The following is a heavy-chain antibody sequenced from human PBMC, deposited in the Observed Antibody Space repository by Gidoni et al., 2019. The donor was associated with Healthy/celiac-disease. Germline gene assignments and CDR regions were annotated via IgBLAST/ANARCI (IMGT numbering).Heavy chain of an antibody. CDR2: IYYSGST. CDR3: ARRQPLDIVVVPALFDY. D-gene: IGHD2-2*01. Sequence: QLQLQESGPGLVKPSETLSLTCTVSGGSISSSSYYWGWIRQPPGKGLECIGSIYYSGSTYYNPSLNSRVTISVDTSKNQSSLKLSSVTAADTAVYYCARRQPLDIVVVPALFDYWGQGTLVTVSS. CDR1: GGSISSSSYY. V-gene: IGHV4-39*01. J-gene: IGHJ4*02.